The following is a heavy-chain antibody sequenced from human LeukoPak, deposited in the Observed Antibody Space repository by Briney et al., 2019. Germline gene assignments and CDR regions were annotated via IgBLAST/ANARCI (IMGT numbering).Heavy chain of an antibody. CDR3: ARADTAMVNFPPAPELDYYYMDV. V-gene: IGHV1-24*01. J-gene: IGHJ6*03. D-gene: IGHD5-18*01. Sequence: GASVKVSCKVSGYTLTELSMHWVRQAPGKGLEWMGGFDPEDGETIYAQKFQGRVTMTEDTSTDTAYMELSSLRSEDTAVYYCARADTAMVNFPPAPELDYYYMDVWGKGTTVTVSS. CDR2: FDPEDGET. CDR1: GYTLTELS.